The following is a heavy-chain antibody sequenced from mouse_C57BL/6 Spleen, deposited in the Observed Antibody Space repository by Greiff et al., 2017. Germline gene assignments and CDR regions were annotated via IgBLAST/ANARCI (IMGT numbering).Heavy chain of an antibody. V-gene: IGHV1-39*01. CDR3: ARRGYDSAYYAMDY. J-gene: IGHJ4*01. CDR2: INPNYGTT. CDR1: GYSFTDYN. D-gene: IGHD2-2*01. Sequence: EVQLKQSGPELVKPGASVKISCKASGYSFTDYNMNWVKQSNGKSLEWIGVINPNYGTTSYNQKFKGKATFTVDQSSSTAYMQLNSLTSEDSAVYYCARRGYDSAYYAMDYWGQGTSVTVSS.